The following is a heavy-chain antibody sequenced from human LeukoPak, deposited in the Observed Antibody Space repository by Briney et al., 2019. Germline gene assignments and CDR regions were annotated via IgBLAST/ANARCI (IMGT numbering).Heavy chain of an antibody. V-gene: IGHV3-7*01. CDR1: GFTVSTYW. J-gene: IGHJ2*01. CDR2: IKEDGSQK. CDR3: ARDRSMSGWYIDL. Sequence: GGSLRLSCAASGFTVSTYWMTWVRQAPGKGLEWVANIKEDGSQKYYVDSVKGRFTISRDNANNSLYLQMESLRAEDTAVYYCARDRSMSGWYIDLWGRGTLVTVSS. D-gene: IGHD2/OR15-2a*01.